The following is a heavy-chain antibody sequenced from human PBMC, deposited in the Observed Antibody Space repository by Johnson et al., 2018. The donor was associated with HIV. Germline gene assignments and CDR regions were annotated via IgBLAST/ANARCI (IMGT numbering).Heavy chain of an antibody. CDR3: ARAVCRGGRCYSHDAFDI. CDR2: IGTAGDT. J-gene: IGHJ3*02. CDR1: GFTFSSHW. V-gene: IGHV3-13*01. Sequence: EMQLVESGGGLVQPGGSLRLSCAASGFTFSSHWMHWVRQPPGKGLEWVSTIGTAGDTYYPGSVKGRFTVSREDAKNSLYLQMNSLRAGDTALYYCARAVCRGGRCYSHDAFDIWGQGTMVTVSS. D-gene: IGHD2-15*01.